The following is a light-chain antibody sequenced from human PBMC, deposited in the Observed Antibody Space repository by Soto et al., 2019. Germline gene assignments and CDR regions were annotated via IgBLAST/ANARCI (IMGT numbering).Light chain of an antibody. CDR2: RAS. CDR1: QSISSR. J-gene: IGKJ1*01. CDR3: QQYNSYSMWT. V-gene: IGKV1-5*03. Sequence: DIQMTQSPSTLAASVGDRVTITCRTSQSISSRLAWYQQKPGKAPKLLIYRASTLESGVPSRFSGSGSGTEFTLTISSLQADDFATYYCQQYNSYSMWTFGQGTKVDIK.